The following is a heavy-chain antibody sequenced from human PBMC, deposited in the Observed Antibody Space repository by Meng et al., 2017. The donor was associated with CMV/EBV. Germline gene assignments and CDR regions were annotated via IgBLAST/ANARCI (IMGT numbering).Heavy chain of an antibody. CDR1: GFTFSSYG. CDR3: ARGVRTIQAAEYDY. Sequence: GESLKISCAASGFTFSSYGMHWVRQAPGKGLEWVAFIRYDGSNKYYADSVKGRFTISRDNSKNTLYLQMNSLRAEDTAVYYCARGVRTIQAAEYDYWGQGTLVTVSS. D-gene: IGHD2-15*01. V-gene: IGHV3-30*02. J-gene: IGHJ4*02. CDR2: IRYDGSNK.